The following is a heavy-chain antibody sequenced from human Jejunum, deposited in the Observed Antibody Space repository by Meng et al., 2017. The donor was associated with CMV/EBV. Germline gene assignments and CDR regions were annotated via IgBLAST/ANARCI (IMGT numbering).Heavy chain of an antibody. D-gene: IGHD4-23*01. Sequence: LQVQESGPVLVSPSEPLSPTWPVSGGSISSINYYWGWIRRHPGKGLEWIGSIYYGVTTFSNPSLKSRVTISVDTSKNQFSLKLSSVTAADTAVYYCARDWTTTGVNYFDYWGQGTLVTVSS. J-gene: IGHJ4*02. CDR2: IYYGVTT. CDR1: GGSISSINYY. V-gene: IGHV4-39*07. CDR3: ARDWTTTGVNYFDY.